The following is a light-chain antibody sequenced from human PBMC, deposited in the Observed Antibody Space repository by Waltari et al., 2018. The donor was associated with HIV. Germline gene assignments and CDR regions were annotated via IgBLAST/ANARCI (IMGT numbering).Light chain of an antibody. J-gene: IGKJ2*01. Sequence: EIVMTQSPATLSVSPGERVILSCRASQSIGGNVAWYQQKPGQAPRLLIYAASTRAAVIPARFSGSGSGTEFSLTISSLQSEDFAVYYCQQYINWPPYTFGQGTKLEIK. CDR3: QQYINWPPYT. CDR1: QSIGGN. V-gene: IGKV3D-15*01. CDR2: AAS.